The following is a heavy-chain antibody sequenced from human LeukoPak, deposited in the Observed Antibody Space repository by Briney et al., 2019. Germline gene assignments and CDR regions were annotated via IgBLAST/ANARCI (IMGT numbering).Heavy chain of an antibody. J-gene: IGHJ4*02. CDR3: ARSIITRY. CDR1: GGSISSSSYY. Sequence: PSETLSLTCTVSGGSISSSSYYWGWIRQPPGKGLEWIGSIYYSGSTYYNPSLKSRVTISVDTSKNQFSLKLSSVTAADTAVYYCARSIITRYWGQGTLVTVSS. CDR2: IYYSGST. D-gene: IGHD3-10*01. V-gene: IGHV4-39*01.